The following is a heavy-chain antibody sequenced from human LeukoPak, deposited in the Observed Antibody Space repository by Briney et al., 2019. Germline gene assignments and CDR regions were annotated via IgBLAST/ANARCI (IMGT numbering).Heavy chain of an antibody. CDR3: AKGPVYDSSGYYSNYFDY. J-gene: IGHJ4*02. D-gene: IGHD3-22*01. CDR2: ISGSGGST. Sequence: GGSLRLSCAASGFTFSSYAMSWVRQAPGKGLEWVSAISGSGGSTYYADSVKGRFTISRDNSKNTLYLQMNSLRAEDTAVYYCAKGPVYDSSGYYSNYFDYWGQGTLVTVSS. V-gene: IGHV3-23*01. CDR1: GFTFSSYA.